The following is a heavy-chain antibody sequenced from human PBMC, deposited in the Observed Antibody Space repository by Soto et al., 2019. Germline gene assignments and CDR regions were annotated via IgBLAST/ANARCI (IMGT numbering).Heavy chain of an antibody. D-gene: IGHD3-3*01. CDR2: INPNSGGT. CDR1: GYTFTGYY. J-gene: IGHJ5*02. CDR3: AREIENDFWSGYTLDP. Sequence: GASVKVSCKASGYTFTGYYMHWVRQAPGQGLEWMGWINPNSGGTNYAQKFQGRVTMTRDTSISTAYMELSRLRSDDTAVYYCAREIENDFWSGYTLDPWGQGTLVTVS. V-gene: IGHV1-2*02.